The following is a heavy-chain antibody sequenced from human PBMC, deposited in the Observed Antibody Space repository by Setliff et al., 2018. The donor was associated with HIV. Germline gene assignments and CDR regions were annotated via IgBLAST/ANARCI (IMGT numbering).Heavy chain of an antibody. CDR1: DDSISSGVYY. Sequence: SETLSLTCSVSDDSISSGVYYWSWVRQFPGKGLEWIGYVHQNGNINYNPSLNSRVAMSLDTSKSQFSLRLTSVTAADTAVYYCARYDMPSSDSSGYYYDSWGQGTLVTVSS. CDR3: ARYDMPSSDSSGYYYDS. J-gene: IGHJ5*01. D-gene: IGHD3-22*01. V-gene: IGHV4-30-4*01. CDR2: VHQNGNI.